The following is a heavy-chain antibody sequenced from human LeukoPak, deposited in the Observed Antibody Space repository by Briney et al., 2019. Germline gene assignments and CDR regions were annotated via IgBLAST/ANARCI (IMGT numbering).Heavy chain of an antibody. CDR2: INTDGSST. J-gene: IGHJ4*02. Sequence: SGGSLRLSCAASGFTFSNYWVHWVRQAPGKGLAWVSRINTDGSSTSYADSVKGRFTISRDNAKNTLYLQMNSLRAEDTAVYYCARSLLYYYDSSGPENWGQGSLVTVSS. CDR1: GFTFSNYW. CDR3: ARSLLYYYDSSGPEN. V-gene: IGHV3-74*01. D-gene: IGHD3-22*01.